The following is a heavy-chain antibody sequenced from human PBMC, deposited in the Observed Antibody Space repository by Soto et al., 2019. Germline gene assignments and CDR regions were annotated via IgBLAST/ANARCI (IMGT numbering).Heavy chain of an antibody. V-gene: IGHV3-74*01. CDR2: INYDGSCT. CDR1: GFTFSSDW. Sequence: EVQLVESGGGLVQPGGSLRLSCAASGFTFSSDWMHWVRQAPGKGLVWVSRINYDGSCTSYADSVKGRFTISRDNAKNTLYLQMNSLRAEDTAVYYCASTVVTGYWGQGTLVTVSS. D-gene: IGHD2-21*02. CDR3: ASTVVTGY. J-gene: IGHJ4*02.